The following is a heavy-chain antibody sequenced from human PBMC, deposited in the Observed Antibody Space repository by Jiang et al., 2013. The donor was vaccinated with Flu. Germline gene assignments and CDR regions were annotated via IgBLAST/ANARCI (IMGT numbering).Heavy chain of an antibody. J-gene: IGHJ6*02. Sequence: VQLLESGGGVVQPGRSLRLSCAASGFTFSSYGMHWVRQAPGKGLEWVAVISYDGSNKYYVDSVKGRFTISRDNSKDTLYLEMNSLRAEDTAVYYCAKAITIFGVVEDLDYFYGMDDWGQGTTVTVSS. CDR1: GFTFSSYG. CDR3: AKAITIFGVVEDLDYFYGMDD. CDR2: ISYDGSNK. V-gene: IGHV3-30*18. D-gene: IGHD3-3*01.